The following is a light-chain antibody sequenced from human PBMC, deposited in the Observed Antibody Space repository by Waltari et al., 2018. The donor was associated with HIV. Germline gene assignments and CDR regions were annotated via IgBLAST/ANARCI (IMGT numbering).Light chain of an antibody. CDR3: SSYGDSLRVL. V-gene: IGLV2-8*01. CDR2: EVT. Sequence: QSALTQPPSASGSLGQSVTISCTGSSSDIGAYDFVSCFQQHPHSAPKLLLYEVTRRPSTVSARFSGSRSGNTAFLTVAGLQPDDEATYFCSSYGDSLRVLFGGGTNVTVL. J-gene: IGLJ3*02. CDR1: SSDIGAYDF.